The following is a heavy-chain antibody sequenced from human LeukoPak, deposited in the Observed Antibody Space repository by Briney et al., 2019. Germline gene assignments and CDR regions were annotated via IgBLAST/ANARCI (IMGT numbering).Heavy chain of an antibody. CDR2: ISHSGITI. CDR1: GFSFSDYY. Sequence: GESLKISCAASGFSFSDYYMTWIRQAPGKGLEWVSSISHSGITIYQADSVKGRFTVSRDNTKKSLYLQMNSLRAEDTAVYYCARRTYYDYDKGTFYFDYWGQGSLVTVSS. CDR3: ARRTYYDYDKGTFYFDY. V-gene: IGHV3-11*01. J-gene: IGHJ4*02. D-gene: IGHD3-22*01.